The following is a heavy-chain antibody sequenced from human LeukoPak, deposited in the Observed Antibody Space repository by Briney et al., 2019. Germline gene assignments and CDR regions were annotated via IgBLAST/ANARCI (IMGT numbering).Heavy chain of an antibody. CDR2: ISSSGSTI. J-gene: IGHJ5*02. V-gene: IGHV3-48*03. CDR1: GFTFSSYE. D-gene: IGHD3-22*01. Sequence: GGSLRLSCAASGFTFSSYEMNWVRQAPGKGLEWVSYISSSGSTIYYADSVKGRFTISRDNAKNSLYLQMNSLRAEDTAVYYCARGITMIVDWFDPWGQGTLVTASS. CDR3: ARGITMIVDWFDP.